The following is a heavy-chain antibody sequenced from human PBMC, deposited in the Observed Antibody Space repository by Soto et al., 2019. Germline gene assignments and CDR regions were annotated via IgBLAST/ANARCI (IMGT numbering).Heavy chain of an antibody. CDR1: GGSITSSGFW. Sequence: HLQLQESGPGLVKSSETLSLTCAVSGGSITSSGFWWSLIRQPPGKGLEWIGTIYDTGNTFYNPSLRGRVTISADTSRNAFALNFNSVTAADTAVYYCAKRAYGDPYDPWGQGTLVTVSP. CDR3: AKRAYGDPYDP. J-gene: IGHJ5*02. D-gene: IGHD4-17*01. V-gene: IGHV4-39*01. CDR2: IYDTGNT.